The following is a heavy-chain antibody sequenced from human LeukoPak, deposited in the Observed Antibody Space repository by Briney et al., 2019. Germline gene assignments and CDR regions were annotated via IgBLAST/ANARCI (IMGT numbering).Heavy chain of an antibody. CDR3: LGYYSGSPN. Sequence: GGSLRLSCAASGFTFSYNWMHWVRQAPGKGLVWVSRISSDGRTTHYADSVKGRFTISRDSAKDTLFLQMNDLRAEDTAVYYCLGYYSGSPNWGQGTLVTVSS. V-gene: IGHV3-74*01. CDR2: ISSDGRTT. D-gene: IGHD3-10*01. CDR1: GFTFSYNW. J-gene: IGHJ4*02.